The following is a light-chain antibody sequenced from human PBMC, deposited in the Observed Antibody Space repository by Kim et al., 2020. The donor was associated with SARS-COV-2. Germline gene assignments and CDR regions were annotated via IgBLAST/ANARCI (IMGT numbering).Light chain of an antibody. CDR3: QQYNNWPGT. Sequence: EIVMTQSPATLSVSPGERATLSCRASQSVSSNLAWYQQKPGQAPRLLIYGASIRATGIPARFNGSGSGTEFTLTISILQSEDFAVYYCQQYNNWPGTFGQGTKLEI. J-gene: IGKJ2*01. CDR1: QSVSSN. V-gene: IGKV3D-15*03. CDR2: GAS.